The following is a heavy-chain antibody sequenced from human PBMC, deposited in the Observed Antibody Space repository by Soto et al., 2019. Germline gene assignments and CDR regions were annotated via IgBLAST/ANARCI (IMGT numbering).Heavy chain of an antibody. CDR1: GGSISSGGYY. CDR2: IYYSGST. J-gene: IGHJ4*02. CDR3: ARVHNPPDYGPYYFDY. D-gene: IGHD4-17*01. V-gene: IGHV4-31*03. Sequence: SETLSLTCTVSGGSISSGGYYWSWIRQHPGKGLEWIGYIYYSGSTYYNPSLKSRVTISVDTSKNQFSLKLSSVTAADTAVYYCARVHNPPDYGPYYFDYWGQGTLVTVSS.